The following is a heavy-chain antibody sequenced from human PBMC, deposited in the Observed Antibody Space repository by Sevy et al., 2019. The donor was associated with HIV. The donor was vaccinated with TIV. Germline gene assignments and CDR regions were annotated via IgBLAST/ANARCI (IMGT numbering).Heavy chain of an antibody. CDR2: ISFDGSVK. CDR3: GREYSGGDYGMDV. D-gene: IGHD3-10*01. V-gene: IGHV3-30*03. CDR1: GFTFSDHG. J-gene: IGHJ6*02. Sequence: GGSLRLSCEASGFTFSDHGMNWVRQAPGKGLEWVALISFDGSVKYYADSVKGRFTISRDNSKNTLYLQTTGLRVDDTAVYYCGREYSGGDYGMDVWGQGTTVTVSS.